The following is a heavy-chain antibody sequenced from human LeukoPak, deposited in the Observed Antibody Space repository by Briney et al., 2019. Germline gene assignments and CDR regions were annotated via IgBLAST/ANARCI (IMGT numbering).Heavy chain of an antibody. V-gene: IGHV3-21*01. Sequence: GGSLRLSCAASEFTVSNNYMSWVRQAPGKGLEWVSSISSSSSYIYYADSVKGRFTISRDNAKNSLYLQMNSLRAEDTAVYYCARDQLQLWLHYYYYMDVWGKGTTVTVSS. CDR1: EFTVSNNY. CDR3: ARDQLQLWLHYYYYMDV. D-gene: IGHD5-18*01. CDR2: ISSSSSYI. J-gene: IGHJ6*03.